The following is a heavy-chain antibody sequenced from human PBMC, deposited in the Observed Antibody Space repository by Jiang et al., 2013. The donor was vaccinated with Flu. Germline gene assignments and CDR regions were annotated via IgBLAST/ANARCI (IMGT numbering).Heavy chain of an antibody. CDR2: ISFDGNNN. CDR1: GFSFSRYG. Sequence: VQLLESGGGVVQPGRSLRLSCAASGFSFSRYGMHWVRQAPGKGLEWVAIISFDGNNNYYADSVRGRFTISKDNSKNTLYLQMNSLRAEDTGLYYCAKDKRQWLVRDYYFDYWGRGTLVTVSS. V-gene: IGHV3-30*18. J-gene: IGHJ4*02. CDR3: AKDKRQWLVRDYYFDY. D-gene: IGHD6-19*01.